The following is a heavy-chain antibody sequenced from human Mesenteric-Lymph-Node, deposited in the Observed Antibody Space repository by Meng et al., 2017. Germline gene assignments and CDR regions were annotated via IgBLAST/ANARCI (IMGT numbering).Heavy chain of an antibody. CDR2: IYYSGST. CDR3: AVVAPNYYGSGSYTPHAFDI. D-gene: IGHD3-10*01. CDR1: GGSVSSGSYY. V-gene: IGHV4-61*01. J-gene: IGHJ3*02. Sequence: SETLSLTCTVSGGSVSSGSYYWSWIRQPPGKGLEWIGYIYYSGSTNYNPSLKSRVTISVDTSKNQFSLKLSSVTAADTAVCYCAVVAPNYYGSGSYTPHAFDIWGQGTMVTVSS.